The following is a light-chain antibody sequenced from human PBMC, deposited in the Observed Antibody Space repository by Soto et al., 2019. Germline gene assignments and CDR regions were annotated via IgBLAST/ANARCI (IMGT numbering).Light chain of an antibody. CDR1: QSVPSDW. J-gene: IGKJ2*01. Sequence: EIVLTQSPGTLSLSPGERATLSCRASQSVPSDWLAWYRHKPGQAPRLLIYGASSRATGVPDRVSGSGSGTEFSLTINRLEPEDFAVYYCLQYVNFQYTFGQGTKLEIK. V-gene: IGKV3-20*01. CDR2: GAS. CDR3: LQYVNFQYT.